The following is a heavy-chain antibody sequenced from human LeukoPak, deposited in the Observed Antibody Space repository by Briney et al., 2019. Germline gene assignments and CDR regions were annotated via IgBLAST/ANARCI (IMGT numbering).Heavy chain of an antibody. Sequence: PGRSLRLSCTASGFTFGDYAMSWVRQAPGKGLEWEGFIRSKAYGGTTEYAASVKGRFTISRDDSKSIAYLQMNSLKTEDTAVYYCTRYNVDTAMVTGCYYGMDVWGQGTTVTVSS. V-gene: IGHV3-49*04. CDR3: TRYNVDTAMVTGCYYGMDV. J-gene: IGHJ6*02. CDR2: IRSKAYGGTT. CDR1: GFTFGDYA. D-gene: IGHD5-18*01.